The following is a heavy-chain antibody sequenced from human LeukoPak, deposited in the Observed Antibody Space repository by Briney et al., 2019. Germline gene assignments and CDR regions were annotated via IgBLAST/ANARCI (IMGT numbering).Heavy chain of an antibody. V-gene: IGHV3-66*02. Sequence: PGGSLRLSCAASGFTVSSNYMSWVRQAPGKGLEWVSVIYSGGSTYYAASVKGRFTISRDNSKNTLYLQMNSLRAEDTAVYYCARGRGYCSSTSCYTPYMDVWGKGTTVTVSS. D-gene: IGHD2-2*02. CDR2: IYSGGST. J-gene: IGHJ6*03. CDR3: ARGRGYCSSTSCYTPYMDV. CDR1: GFTVSSNY.